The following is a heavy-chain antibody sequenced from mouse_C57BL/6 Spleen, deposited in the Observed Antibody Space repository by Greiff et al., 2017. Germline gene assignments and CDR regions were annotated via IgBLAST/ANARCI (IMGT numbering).Heavy chain of an antibody. Sequence: QVQLQQPGAELVRPGSSVKLSCKASGYTFTSYWMHWVKQRPIQGLEWIGNIDPSDSETHYNQKFKDKATLTVDKSSSTAYMQLSSLTSEDSAVYYCARHHYGRDYFDYWGKGTTLTVSS. V-gene: IGHV1-52*01. CDR3: ARHHYGRDYFDY. CDR1: GYTFTSYW. CDR2: IDPSDSET. D-gene: IGHD1-2*01. J-gene: IGHJ2*01.